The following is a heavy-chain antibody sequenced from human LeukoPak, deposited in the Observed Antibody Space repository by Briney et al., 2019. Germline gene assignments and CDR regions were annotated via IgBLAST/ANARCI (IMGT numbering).Heavy chain of an antibody. V-gene: IGHV1-8*01. J-gene: IGHJ5*02. CDR2: MNPNSGNT. CDR3: ASGMAPRGPFDP. CDR1: GYTFTSYD. Sequence: ASVKVSCKASGYTFTSYDINWVRQATGQGLEWMGWMNPNSGNTGYAQKFQGRVTMTRNTSISTAYMELSSLRSEDTAVYYCASGMAPRGPFDPWGQGTLVTVSS. D-gene: IGHD3-10*01.